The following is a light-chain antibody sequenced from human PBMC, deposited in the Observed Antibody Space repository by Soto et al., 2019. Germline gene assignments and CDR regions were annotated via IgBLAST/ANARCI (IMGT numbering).Light chain of an antibody. CDR1: QSVSTRY. J-gene: IGKJ4*01. CDR3: HQYVRLPLT. Sequence: SVLTESKRPLSLAPGERANLSCRASQSVSTRYLAWYQQKPGQAPSLLIYGASTRATGTPARFSGSGSGTEFTLTISSLQSEDFAVYCCHQYVRLPLTFGGGTKVDI. V-gene: IGKV3-20*01. CDR2: GAS.